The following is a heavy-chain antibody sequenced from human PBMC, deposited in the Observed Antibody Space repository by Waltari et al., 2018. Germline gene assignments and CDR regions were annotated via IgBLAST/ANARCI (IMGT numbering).Heavy chain of an antibody. V-gene: IGHV3-53*02. CDR1: GLTASSNY. Sequence: EVQLVETGGGLIQPGGSLRLSCAASGLTASSNYMSRVRQAPGKGREGVSVIYSGGDTYYADSVKGRFTISRDNSKNTLYLQMNSLRAEDTAVYYCAGVTPSGYWGQGTLVTVSS. CDR3: AGVTPSGY. D-gene: IGHD4-4*01. CDR2: IYSGGDT. J-gene: IGHJ4*02.